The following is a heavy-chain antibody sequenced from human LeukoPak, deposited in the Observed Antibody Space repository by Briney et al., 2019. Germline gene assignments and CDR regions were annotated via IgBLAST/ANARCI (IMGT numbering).Heavy chain of an antibody. J-gene: IGHJ4*02. CDR3: ARLSRAAAGR. CDR2: ISSRSSYI. Sequence: PGGSLRLSCAASGFTFSSYSMNWVRQAPGKGLEWVSSISSRSSYIYYADSVKGRFTISRDNAKNSLYLQMNSLRAEDTAVYYCARLSRAAAGRWGQGTLVTVSS. CDR1: GFTFSSYS. V-gene: IGHV3-21*01. D-gene: IGHD6-13*01.